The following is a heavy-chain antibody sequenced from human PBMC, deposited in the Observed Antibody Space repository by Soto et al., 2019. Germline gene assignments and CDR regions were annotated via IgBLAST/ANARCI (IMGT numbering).Heavy chain of an antibody. D-gene: IGHD1-1*01. J-gene: IGHJ4*02. V-gene: IGHV1-18*01. CDR1: GYAFTTYG. CDR2: ISTHIGNT. Sequence: QVHLVQSGAEVKKPGASVKVSCKGSGYAFTTYGISWVRQAPGQGLEWMGWISTHIGNTNYAQTLQGRVTVTRATSASTAYMELRRVRSDDTAVYYCARGRYGDYWGQGALVTASS. CDR3: ARGRYGDY.